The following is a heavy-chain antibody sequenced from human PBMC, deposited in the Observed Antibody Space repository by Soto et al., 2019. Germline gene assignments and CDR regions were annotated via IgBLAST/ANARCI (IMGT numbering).Heavy chain of an antibody. J-gene: IGHJ6*03. D-gene: IGHD3-16*01. CDR1: GGSISNGGYY. Sequence: QLQLQESGPGLVKPSQTLSLTCAVSGGSISNGGYYWSWIRQHPGKGLVWIGSIYFSGSTYYNPSLKSRVTISVATHKNQYSLKLRSVTAAYTAVDYCSRDSHCQQPNHRWGGGYMDVWGKGTTVTVSS. V-gene: IGHV4-31*11. CDR3: SRDSHCQQPNHRWGGGYMDV. CDR2: IYFSGST.